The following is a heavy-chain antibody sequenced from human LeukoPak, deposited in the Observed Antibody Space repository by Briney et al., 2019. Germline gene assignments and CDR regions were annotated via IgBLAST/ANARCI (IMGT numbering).Heavy chain of an antibody. V-gene: IGHV3-30*04. D-gene: IGHD6-13*01. CDR1: GFTFSSYA. Sequence: GRSLRLSCAASGFTFSSYAMHWVRQAPGEGLEWVAVISYDGSNKYYADSVKGRFTISRDNSKNTLYLQMNSLRAEDTAVYYCARGRSSSSWYERGYWGQGTLVTVSS. CDR2: ISYDGSNK. J-gene: IGHJ4*02. CDR3: ARGRSSSSWYERGY.